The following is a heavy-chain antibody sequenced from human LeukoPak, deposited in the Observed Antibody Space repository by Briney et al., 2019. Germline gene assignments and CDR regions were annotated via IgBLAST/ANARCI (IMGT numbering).Heavy chain of an antibody. D-gene: IGHD5-12*01. Sequence: GASVKVSCKASGYSFTGFYIHWVRQAPGQGLEWMAWINPQSGATNYAQKFKGRITTTRDMSITTAYMEMTTLGSDDTAVYYCARGGGDSGLYFAYWGQGTLVTVSS. V-gene: IGHV1-2*02. CDR3: ARGGGDSGLYFAY. CDR1: GYSFTGFY. CDR2: INPQSGAT. J-gene: IGHJ4*02.